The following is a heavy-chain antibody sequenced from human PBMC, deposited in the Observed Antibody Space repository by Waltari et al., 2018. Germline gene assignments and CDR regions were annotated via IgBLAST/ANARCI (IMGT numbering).Heavy chain of an antibody. CDR3: AKDLGGSGWYIDY. V-gene: IGHV3-30*18. J-gene: IGHJ4*02. CDR1: GFTFSSYG. CDR2: ISYDGSNK. D-gene: IGHD6-19*01. Sequence: QVQLVESGGGVVQPGRSLRLSCAASGFTFSSYGMHWVRQAPGKGLGWVAVISYDGSNKYYSDSVKVRFTISRDNSKNTLYLQMNSLRAEDTAVYYCAKDLGGSGWYIDYWGQGTLVTVSS.